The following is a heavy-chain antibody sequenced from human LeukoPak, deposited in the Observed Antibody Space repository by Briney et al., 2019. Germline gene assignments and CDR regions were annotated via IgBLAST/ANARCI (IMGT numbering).Heavy chain of an antibody. V-gene: IGHV3-30*02. CDR1: GFTFSSYG. CDR2: IRYDGSNK. CDR3: AREFGHNRWYFDY. D-gene: IGHD5-24*01. J-gene: IGHJ4*02. Sequence: GGSLRLSCAASGFTFSSYGMHWVRQAPGKGLEWVAFIRYDGSNKYYADSVKGRFTISRDNSKNTLHLQMNSLRTEDTAVYYCAREFGHNRWYFDYWGQGALVTVSS.